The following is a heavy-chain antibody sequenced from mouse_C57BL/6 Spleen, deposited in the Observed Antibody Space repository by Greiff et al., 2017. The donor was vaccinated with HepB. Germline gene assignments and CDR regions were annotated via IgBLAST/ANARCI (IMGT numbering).Heavy chain of an antibody. CDR3: ARDWKQLGYFDY. Sequence: QVQLKQSGAELARPGASVKLSCKASGYTFTSYGISWVKQRTGQGLEWIGEIYPRSGNTYYNEKFKGKATLTADKSSSTAYMELRSLTSEDSAVYFCARDWKQLGYFDYWGQGTTLTVSS. CDR1: GYTFTSYG. J-gene: IGHJ2*01. D-gene: IGHD4-1*02. CDR2: IYPRSGNT. V-gene: IGHV1-81*01.